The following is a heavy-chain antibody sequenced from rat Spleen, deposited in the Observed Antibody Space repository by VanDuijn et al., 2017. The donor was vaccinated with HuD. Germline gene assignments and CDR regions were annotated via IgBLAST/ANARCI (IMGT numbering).Heavy chain of an antibody. J-gene: IGHJ3*01. CDR3: AKDRDGGYAFAY. CDR2: ISYDGSKT. CDR1: GFTFSDFY. D-gene: IGHD1-11*01. Sequence: EVQLVESGGDLVQPGRSLKLSCAASGFTFSDFYMAWVRQAPTKGLEWVATISYDGSKTYYRDSVKGRFTISRDNAKSTLYLQMNSLRSEDTATYYCAKDRDGGYAFAYWGQGTLVTVSS. V-gene: IGHV5-22*01.